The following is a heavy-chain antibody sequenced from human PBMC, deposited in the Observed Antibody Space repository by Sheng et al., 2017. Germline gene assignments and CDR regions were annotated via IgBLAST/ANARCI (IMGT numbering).Heavy chain of an antibody. V-gene: IGHV1-2*06. CDR3: ARENYFDY. J-gene: IGHJ4*02. Sequence: QVQLVQSGAEMKKPGASVKVSCKASGFTFTGYFIHWVRQAPGQGLEWMGRMNPPNSGGAKYAXKFRGRVTFTRDTSISTAYMELSSLRSDDTAVYFCARENYFDYWGQGTLVTVSS. CDR1: GFTFTGYF. CDR2: MNPPNSGGA.